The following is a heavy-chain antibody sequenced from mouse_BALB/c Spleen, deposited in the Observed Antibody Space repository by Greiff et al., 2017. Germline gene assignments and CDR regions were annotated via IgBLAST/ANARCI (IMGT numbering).Heavy chain of an antibody. CDR3: AKQDGNYPYYAMDY. J-gene: IGHJ4*01. D-gene: IGHD2-1*01. Sequence: VMLVESGPGLVAPSQSLSITCTVSGFSLTDYGVSWIRQPPGKGLEWLGVIWGGGSTYYNSALKSRLSISKDNSKSQVFLKMNSLQTDDTAMYYCAKQDGNYPYYAMDYWGQGTSVTVSS. V-gene: IGHV2-6-5*01. CDR2: IWGGGST. CDR1: GFSLTDYG.